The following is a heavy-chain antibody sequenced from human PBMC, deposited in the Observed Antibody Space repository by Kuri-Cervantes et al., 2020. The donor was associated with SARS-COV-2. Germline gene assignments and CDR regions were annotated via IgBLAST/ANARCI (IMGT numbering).Heavy chain of an antibody. CDR2: ISSSSSTT. CDR3: ARQYYDILTGCYLYGMDV. CDR1: GFTFSSYS. V-gene: IGHV3-48*02. D-gene: IGHD3-9*01. J-gene: IGHJ6*02. Sequence: GESLKISCAASGFTFSSYSMNWVRQAPGKGLEWVSYISSSSSTTYYADSVKGRFTISRDNAKNSLYLQMNSLRDEDTAVYYCARQYYDILTGCYLYGMDVWGQGTTVTVSS.